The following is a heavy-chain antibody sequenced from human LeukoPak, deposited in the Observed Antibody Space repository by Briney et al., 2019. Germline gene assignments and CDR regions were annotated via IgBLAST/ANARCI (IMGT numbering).Heavy chain of an antibody. CDR3: ARDGNNDAFDI. CDR2: IYNSGGT. J-gene: IGHJ3*02. D-gene: IGHD1-14*01. V-gene: IGHV4-4*07. Sequence: SETLSLTCTVSGGSISSYYWSWIRQPAGKGLEWIGRIYNSGGTNYNPSLKSRVTMSVDTSKNQFSLKLTSVTAADTAVYYCARDGNNDAFDIWGQGTMVTVSS. CDR1: GGSISSYY.